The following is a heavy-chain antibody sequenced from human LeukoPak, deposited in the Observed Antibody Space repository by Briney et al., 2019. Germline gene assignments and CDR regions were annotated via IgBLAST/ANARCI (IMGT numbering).Heavy chain of an antibody. J-gene: IGHJ4*02. D-gene: IGHD6-13*01. Sequence: PSETLSLTCTVSGGSISSYYWSWIRRPPGKGLEWIGYIYYSGSTNYNPSLKSRVTISVDTSKNQFSLKLSSVTAADTAMYYCAGGEVIAAAAAAFDYWGQGTLVTVSS. V-gene: IGHV4-59*01. CDR3: AGGEVIAAAAAAFDY. CDR2: IYYSGST. CDR1: GGSISSYY.